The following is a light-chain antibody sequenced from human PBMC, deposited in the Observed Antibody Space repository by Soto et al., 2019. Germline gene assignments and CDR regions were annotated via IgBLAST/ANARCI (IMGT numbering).Light chain of an antibody. CDR1: SGHSSHA. V-gene: IGLV4-69*01. Sequence: QTVVTQSPSASASLGASVKLTCTLSSGHSSHAIAWHQQQPEKGPRYLMKLNSDGSHSKGDGIPDRFSGSSSGAERYLTISSLQSEDEADYYCQTWGTGILVFGGGTKVTVL. CDR3: QTWGTGILV. CDR2: LNSDGSH. J-gene: IGLJ2*01.